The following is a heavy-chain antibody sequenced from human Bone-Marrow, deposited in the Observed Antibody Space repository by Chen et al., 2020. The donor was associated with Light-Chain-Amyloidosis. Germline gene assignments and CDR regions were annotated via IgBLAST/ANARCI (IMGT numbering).Heavy chain of an antibody. Sequence: EVQLVESGGGLVQPGRSLRLSCTASGFTFGDYAMSWFRQAPGKGLEWVGFIRSKAYGGTTEYAASVKGRFTISRDDSKSIAYLQMKSLKTEDTAVYYCTRGELSITMIVVVALDYWGQGTLVTVSS. CDR1: GFTFGDYA. CDR2: IRSKAYGGTT. V-gene: IGHV3-49*03. D-gene: IGHD3-22*01. CDR3: TRGELSITMIVVVALDY. J-gene: IGHJ4*02.